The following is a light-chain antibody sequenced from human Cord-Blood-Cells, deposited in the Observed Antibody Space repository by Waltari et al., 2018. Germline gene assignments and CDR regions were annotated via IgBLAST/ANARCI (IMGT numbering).Light chain of an antibody. J-gene: IGKJ4*01. CDR3: QQRSNWLT. CDR2: DAP. Sequence: EIVLTQSTATLSLSPGERATLSCRASQSVSSYLHWYQQKPGQAPRLLIYDAPNRATGIPARFSGSGSGTDFTLTISSLEPEDFAVYYCQQRSNWLTFGGGTKVEIK. CDR1: QSVSSY. V-gene: IGKV3-11*01.